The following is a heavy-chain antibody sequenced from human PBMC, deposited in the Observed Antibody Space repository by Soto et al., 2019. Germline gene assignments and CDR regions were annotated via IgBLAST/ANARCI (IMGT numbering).Heavy chain of an antibody. J-gene: IGHJ6*02. Sequence: EVQLLESGGGLVQPGGSLRLSCAASGFTFSSYAMSWVRQAPGKGLEWVSAISGSGGSTYYADSVKGRFTISRDNSKNTLYLQMNSLRAEDTAVYYCVEPQPLGYCTNGVCHRGPYYYGMDVWGQGTTVTVSS. D-gene: IGHD2-8*01. V-gene: IGHV3-23*01. CDR3: VEPQPLGYCTNGVCHRGPYYYGMDV. CDR1: GFTFSSYA. CDR2: ISGSGGST.